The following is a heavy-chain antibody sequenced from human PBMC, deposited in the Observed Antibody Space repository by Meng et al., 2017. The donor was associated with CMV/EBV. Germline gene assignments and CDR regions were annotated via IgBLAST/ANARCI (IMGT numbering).Heavy chain of an antibody. Sequence: CAASRFTFSSYSMNWVRQAPGKGLEWVSSISSSSSYIYYADSVKGRFTISRDNAKNSLYLQMNSLRAEDTAVYYCARDQRYRKAFDYWGQGTLVTVSS. D-gene: IGHD1-26*01. CDR1: RFTFSSYS. CDR2: ISSSSSYI. J-gene: IGHJ4*02. CDR3: ARDQRYRKAFDY. V-gene: IGHV3-21*01.